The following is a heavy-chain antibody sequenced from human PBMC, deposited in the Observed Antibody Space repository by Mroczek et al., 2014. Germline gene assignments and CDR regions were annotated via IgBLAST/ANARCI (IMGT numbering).Heavy chain of an antibody. J-gene: IGHJ4*02. CDR3: ARDVHYYGSGRPKGRFDY. Sequence: QVQLVQSGAEVKKPGSSVKVSCKASGGTFSSYAISWVRQAPGQGLEWMGGIIPIFGTANYAQKFQGRVTITADESTSTAYMELSSLRSEDTAVYYCARDVHYYGSGRPKGRFDYWGQGTLVTVSS. D-gene: IGHD3-10*01. CDR1: GGTFSSYA. CDR2: IIPIFGTA. V-gene: IGHV1-69*12.